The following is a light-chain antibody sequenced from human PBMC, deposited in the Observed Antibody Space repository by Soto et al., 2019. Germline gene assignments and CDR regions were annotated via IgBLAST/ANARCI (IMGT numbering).Light chain of an antibody. J-gene: IGKJ1*01. V-gene: IGKV3-20*01. CDR1: QSVSSSY. Sequence: EIVLTQSPGTLSLSPGERATLSCRASQSVSSSYLAWYQQKPGQAPRLLIYGASSRATGIPDRFSGSGSGTDLTLTMIRLEPEDFGVYYCQQYGSSSWTFGQGTKVQIK. CDR3: QQYGSSSWT. CDR2: GAS.